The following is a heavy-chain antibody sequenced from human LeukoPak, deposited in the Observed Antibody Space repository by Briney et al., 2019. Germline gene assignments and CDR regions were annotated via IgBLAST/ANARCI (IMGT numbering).Heavy chain of an antibody. J-gene: IGHJ4*02. CDR3: ARVGVDGSGYYLGGFDY. CDR2: ISHSGST. D-gene: IGHD3-22*01. CDR1: GGSFSGYY. Sequence: SETLSLTCAVYGGSFSGYYWSWIRQPPGKGLEWIGEISHSGSTNYNPSLKSRVTISVDTSKNQFSLKLSSVTAADTAVYYCARVGVDGSGYYLGGFDYWGQGTLVTVSS. V-gene: IGHV4-34*01.